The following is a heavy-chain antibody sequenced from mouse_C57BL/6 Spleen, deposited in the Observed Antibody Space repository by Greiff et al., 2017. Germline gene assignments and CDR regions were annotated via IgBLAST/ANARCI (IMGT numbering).Heavy chain of an antibody. CDR2: IDPSDSYT. CDR1: GYTFTSYW. D-gene: IGHD2-3*01. CDR3: ARDDGYLFDY. Sequence: QVHVKQPGAELVMPGASVKLSCKASGYTFTSYWMHWVKQRPGQGLEWIGEIDPSDSYTNYNQKFKGKSTLTVDKSSSTAYMQLSSLTSEDSAVYYCARDDGYLFDYWGQGTTLTVSS. V-gene: IGHV1-69*01. J-gene: IGHJ2*01.